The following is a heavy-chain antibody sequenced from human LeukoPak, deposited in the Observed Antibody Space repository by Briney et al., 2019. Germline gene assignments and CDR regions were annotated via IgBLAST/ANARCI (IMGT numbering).Heavy chain of an antibody. CDR3: AKDITRGNLRAFDF. CDR1: GFTFSSDA. D-gene: IGHD1-14*01. CDR2: ISAGGGYT. Sequence: GGSLRLSCAASGFTFSSDAVSWVRQAPGKGLEWVSAISAGGGYTCYADSVKGRFTISRDNSKNTLYLQMNSLRAEDTAVYYCAKDITRGNLRAFDFWGQGTMVTVSS. J-gene: IGHJ3*01. V-gene: IGHV3-23*01.